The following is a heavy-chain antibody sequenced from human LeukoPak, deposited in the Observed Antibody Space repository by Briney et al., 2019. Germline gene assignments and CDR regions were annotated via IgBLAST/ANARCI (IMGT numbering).Heavy chain of an antibody. CDR2: IKSKVDGGTT. CDR1: GFTFNNAW. V-gene: IGHV3-15*01. CDR3: TTVGSSYPY. J-gene: IGHJ4*02. Sequence: GGSLRLSCAASGFTFNNAWMSWVRQAPGKGLEWVGRIKSKVDGGTTDYAAPVKGRFTISRDDSKNTLYLQMSSLKTEDTAVYYCTTVGSSYPYWGQGTLVTVSS. D-gene: IGHD6-13*01.